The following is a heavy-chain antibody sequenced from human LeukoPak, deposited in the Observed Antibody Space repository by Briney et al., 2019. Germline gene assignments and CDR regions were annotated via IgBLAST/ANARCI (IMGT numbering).Heavy chain of an antibody. J-gene: IGHJ6*02. CDR1: GGSISSSSYY. V-gene: IGHV4-39*07. D-gene: IGHD1-26*01. CDR2: IYYSGST. CDR3: ARDRTWDGDYVYGMDV. Sequence: SETLSLTCTVSGGSISSSSYYWGWIRQPPGKGLEWIGSIYYSGSTYYNPSLKSRVTISVDTSKNQFSLKLSSVTAADTAVYYCARDRTWDGDYVYGMDVWGQGTTVTVSS.